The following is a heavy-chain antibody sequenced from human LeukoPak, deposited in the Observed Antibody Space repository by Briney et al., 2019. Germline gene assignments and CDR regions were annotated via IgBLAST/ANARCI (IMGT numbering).Heavy chain of an antibody. CDR2: IYYSGST. D-gene: IGHD6-13*01. CDR1: GGSISSYY. J-gene: IGHJ4*02. CDR3: ARRQYNSSPPDY. V-gene: IGHV4-59*08. Sequence: SETLSLTCTVSGGSISSYYWSWIRQPPGKGLEWIGYIYYSGSTNYKPSLKSRVTMSLDTSRNQFSLNMTSVTAADTAVYYCARRQYNSSPPDYWGQGTLVTVSS.